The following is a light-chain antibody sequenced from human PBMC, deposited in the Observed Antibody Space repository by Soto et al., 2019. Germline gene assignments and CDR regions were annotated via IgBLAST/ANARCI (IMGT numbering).Light chain of an antibody. CDR2: EGS. V-gene: IGLV2-23*01. CDR1: SSDVGSYNL. CDR3: CAYTSGSTDVV. J-gene: IGLJ2*01. Sequence: QSALTQPASVSGSPGQSITISCTGTSSDVGSYNLVSWYQQYPGKAPKLIIYEGSERPSGVSNRFSGSKSANTASLTISGRQAEDEADYYCCAYTSGSTDVVFGGGTKVTVL.